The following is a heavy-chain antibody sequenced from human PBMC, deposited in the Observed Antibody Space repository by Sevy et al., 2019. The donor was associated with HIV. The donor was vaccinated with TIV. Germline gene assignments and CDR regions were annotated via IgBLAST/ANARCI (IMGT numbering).Heavy chain of an antibody. J-gene: IGHJ5*02. Sequence: GGSLRLSCAASGFTFSYDWMHWVHQVPGKGLEWVARIRGDESMIDYAGSVKGRFTISRDNAKNTLYLQMNTLRAEDTGIYYCVRVVREVSTGFHDGWFDPWGQGTLVTVSS. D-gene: IGHD3-9*01. CDR3: VRVVREVSTGFHDGWFDP. V-gene: IGHV3-74*01. CDR2: IRGDESMI. CDR1: GFTFSYDW.